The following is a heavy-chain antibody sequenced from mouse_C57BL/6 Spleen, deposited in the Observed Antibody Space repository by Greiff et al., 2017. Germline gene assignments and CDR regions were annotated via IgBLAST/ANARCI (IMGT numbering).Heavy chain of an antibody. CDR3: AKPGDYDGYWYFDV. CDR2: IWGDGST. J-gene: IGHJ1*03. CDR1: GFSLTSYG. D-gene: IGHD2-4*01. V-gene: IGHV2-3*01. Sequence: VQLKESGPGLVAPSQSLSITCTVSGFSLTSYGVSWVRQPPGKGLEWLGVIWGDGSTNYHSALISRLSISKDNSKSQVFLTLNRLHTDDTASYCCAKPGDYDGYWYFDVWGTGTTVTVSS.